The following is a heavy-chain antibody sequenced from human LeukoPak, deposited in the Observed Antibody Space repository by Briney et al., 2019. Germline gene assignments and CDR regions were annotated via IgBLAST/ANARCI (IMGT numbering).Heavy chain of an antibody. CDR1: GYTFTDYY. J-gene: IGHJ5*02. CDR3: ARDTSPYSSGWSLWFDP. CDR2: INPNSGGT. D-gene: IGHD6-19*01. Sequence: GASVKVSCKASGYTFTDYYMHWVRQTPGQGLEWMGWINPNSGGTNYAQKFQGRVTVTRDMSTSTVYMELSSLRSEDTAVYYCARDTSPYSSGWSLWFDPWGQGTLVTVSS. V-gene: IGHV1-2*02.